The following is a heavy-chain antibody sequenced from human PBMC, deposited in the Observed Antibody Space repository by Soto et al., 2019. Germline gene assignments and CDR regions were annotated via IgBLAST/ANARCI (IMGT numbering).Heavy chain of an antibody. Sequence: EVQLLESGGGLVQPGGSLRLSCAASGFTFSSYAMSWVRQAPGKGLEWVSAVSGSGGSTYYADSVKGRFTISRDNSKNTLYLQMNSLRAEDTAVYYCAKDVEIYSDSSGYYNYWGQGTLVTVSS. CDR3: AKDVEIYSDSSGYYNY. CDR1: GFTFSSYA. V-gene: IGHV3-23*01. D-gene: IGHD3-22*01. J-gene: IGHJ4*02. CDR2: VSGSGGST.